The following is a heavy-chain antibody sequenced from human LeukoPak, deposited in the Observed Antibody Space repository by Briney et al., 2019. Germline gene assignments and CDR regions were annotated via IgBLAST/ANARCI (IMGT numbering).Heavy chain of an antibody. CDR1: IRFLSTYY. CDR2: IPYSGST. D-gene: IGHD1/OR15-1a*01. J-gene: IGHJ4*02. CDR3: ARSIIGTRSKFDY. Sequence: SQTLSLTCTVSIRFLSTYYGRCIRHPPGKGLEWIGYIPYSGSTNYTPSLKSRVTISLDTSKNQFALKLSSVTGADTAVYYCARSIIGTRSKFDYWGQGTLVTVSS. V-gene: IGHV4-59*08.